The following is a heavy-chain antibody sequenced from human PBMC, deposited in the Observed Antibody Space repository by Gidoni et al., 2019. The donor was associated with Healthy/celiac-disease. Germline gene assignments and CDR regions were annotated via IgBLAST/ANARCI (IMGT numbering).Heavy chain of an antibody. CDR1: GGSISSYY. CDR3: ARTGWSRRDAFDI. CDR2: IYYSGST. J-gene: IGHJ3*02. V-gene: IGHV4-59*01. D-gene: IGHD2-15*01. Sequence: QVQLQESGPGLVKPSETLSLTCTVSGGSISSYYWSWIRQPPGTGLEWIGYIYYSGSTNYNPSLKSRVTISVDTSKNQFSLKLSSVTAADTAVYYCARTGWSRRDAFDIWGQGTMVTVSS.